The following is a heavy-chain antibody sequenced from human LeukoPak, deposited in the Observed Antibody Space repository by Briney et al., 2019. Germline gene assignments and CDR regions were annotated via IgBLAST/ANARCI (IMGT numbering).Heavy chain of an antibody. CDR3: TRDKGGSYSDY. J-gene: IGHJ4*02. V-gene: IGHV1-46*01. CDR1: GYTFTTYY. CDR2: INPNGGST. D-gene: IGHD2-15*01. Sequence: ASVKVSCKASGYTFTTYYIHWVRQAPGQGLEWVGIINPNGGSTNYAQKLQGRVTMTSDTSTSTVYMELSSLGSEDTAVYYCTRDKGGSYSDYWGQGTLVTVSS.